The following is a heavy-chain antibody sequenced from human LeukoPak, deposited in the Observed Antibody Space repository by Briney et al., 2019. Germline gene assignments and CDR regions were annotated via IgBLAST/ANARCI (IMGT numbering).Heavy chain of an antibody. J-gene: IGHJ4*02. CDR1: GGSFSGYY. CDR2: INHSGST. Sequence: PSETLSLTCAVYGGSFSGYYWSWIRQPPGKGLEWIGEINHSGSTNYNPSLKSRVTISVDTSKNQFSLKLSSVTAADTAVYYCARGPGIREMMDYDYWGQGTLVTVSS. CDR3: ARGPGIREMMDYDY. D-gene: IGHD6-13*01. V-gene: IGHV4-34*01.